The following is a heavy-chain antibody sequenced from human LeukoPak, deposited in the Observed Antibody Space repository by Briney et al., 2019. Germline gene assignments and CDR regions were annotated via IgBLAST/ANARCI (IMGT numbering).Heavy chain of an antibody. D-gene: IGHD1-1*01. CDR3: AKKGLGTQRFFDY. CDR2: IRYDGSNK. J-gene: IGHJ4*02. V-gene: IGHV3-30*02. Sequence: PGGSLRLSCAASGFTFSSYGMHWVRQAPGKGLEWVAFIRYDGSNKYYADSVKGRFTISRDNSKNTLYLQMNSLRAEDTAVYYCAKKGLGTQRFFDYWGQGTLVTVSS. CDR1: GFTFSSYG.